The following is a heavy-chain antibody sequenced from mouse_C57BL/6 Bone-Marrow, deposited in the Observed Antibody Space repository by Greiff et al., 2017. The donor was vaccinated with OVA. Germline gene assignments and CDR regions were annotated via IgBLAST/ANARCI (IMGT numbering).Heavy chain of an antibody. CDR3: ARARKLYYDYDEAWFAY. V-gene: IGHV1-39*01. CDR2: INPNYGTT. Sequence: EVKLVESGPELVKPGASVKISCKASGYSFTDYNMNWVQQSNGKSLEWIGVINPNYGTTSYNQKFKGKATLTVDQSSSTAYMQLNSLTSEDSAVYYCARARKLYYDYDEAWFAYWGQGTLVTVSA. J-gene: IGHJ3*01. D-gene: IGHD2-4*01. CDR1: GYSFTDYN.